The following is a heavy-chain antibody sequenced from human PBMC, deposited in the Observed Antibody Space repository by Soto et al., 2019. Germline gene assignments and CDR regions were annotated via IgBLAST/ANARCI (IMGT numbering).Heavy chain of an antibody. CDR1: GVSISSGGYY. J-gene: IGHJ4*02. CDR3: ASLYSNYLTYYFDY. Sequence: PSETLSLTCTVSGVSISSGGYYWSWIRQHPGKGLEWIGYIYYSGSTYYNPSLKSRVTISVDTSKNQFSLKLSSVTAADTAVYYCASLYSNYLTYYFDYWGQGTLVTVSS. D-gene: IGHD4-4*01. V-gene: IGHV4-31*03. CDR2: IYYSGST.